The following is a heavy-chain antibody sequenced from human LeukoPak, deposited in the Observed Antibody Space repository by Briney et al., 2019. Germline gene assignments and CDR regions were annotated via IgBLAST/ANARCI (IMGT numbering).Heavy chain of an antibody. CDR2: IYSVVGRT. J-gene: IGHJ6*02. CDR1: GFIFSTYW. Sequence: HPGGSLRLSCAASGFIFSTYWTNWVRQAPGKGLEWVSVIYSVVGRTYYADSVKGRFTMSRDNSQNTVFLQMNNLRADDTAVYYCARDGTQTYHGQSSGYLDYEHGLDVWGQGTTVIVSS. V-gene: IGHV3-23*03. D-gene: IGHD5-12*01. CDR3: ARDGTQTYHGQSSGYLDYEHGLDV.